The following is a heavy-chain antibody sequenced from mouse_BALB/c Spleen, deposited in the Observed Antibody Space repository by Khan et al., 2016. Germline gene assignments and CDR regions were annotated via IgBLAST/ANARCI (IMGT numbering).Heavy chain of an antibody. V-gene: IGHV1S136*01. D-gene: IGHD2-10*02. CDR1: GYTFTNYV. Sequence: VQLQQSGPELVKPGASVKMSCKASGYTFTNYVIHWVRQKPGQGLEWIGYINPYNDGTKYNEKFKGKATLTSDKSSSIAYMELSSLTSEDSAVFYCTREYGNFRDYWGQGISVTVSS. CDR2: INPYNDGT. J-gene: IGHJ4*01. CDR3: TREYGNFRDY.